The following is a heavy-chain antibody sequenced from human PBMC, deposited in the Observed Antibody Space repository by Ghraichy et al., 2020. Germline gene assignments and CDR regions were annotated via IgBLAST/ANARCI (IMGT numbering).Heavy chain of an antibody. D-gene: IGHD6-6*01. CDR3: ARPEWRYSSSSYNY. CDR2: ISAYNGDT. CDR1: GYTFTSYG. Sequence: VKVSCKASGYTFTSYGISWVRQAPGQGLEWMGWISAYNGDTNYAQKLQGRVTMTTDTSTSTAYMELRSLRSDDTAVYYCARPEWRYSSSSYNYWGQGTLVTVSS. V-gene: IGHV1-18*01. J-gene: IGHJ4*02.